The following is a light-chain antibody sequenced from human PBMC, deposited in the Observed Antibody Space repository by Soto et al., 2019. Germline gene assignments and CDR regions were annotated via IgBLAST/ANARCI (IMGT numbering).Light chain of an antibody. Sequence: EIVMTQSPATLSVSPGETATLSCRASQSVSSSLAWYQQKPGQAPRLLIYGASTRATGTPARFSGSGSGTEFTLTISSLQSEDFAVYFCQQYKNWPPITFGQGTRLEIK. CDR1: QSVSSS. CDR2: GAS. J-gene: IGKJ5*01. CDR3: QQYKNWPPIT. V-gene: IGKV3-15*01.